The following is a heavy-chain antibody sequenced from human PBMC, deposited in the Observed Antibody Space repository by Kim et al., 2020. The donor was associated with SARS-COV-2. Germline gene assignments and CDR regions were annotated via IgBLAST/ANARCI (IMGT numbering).Heavy chain of an antibody. CDR2: ISSSSSYI. CDR1: GFTFSSYS. D-gene: IGHD3-3*01. J-gene: IGHJ6*02. Sequence: GGSLRLSCAASGFTFSSYSMNWVRQAPGKGLEWVSSISSSSSYIYYADSVKGRFTISRDNAKNSLYLQMNSLRAEDTAVYYCASGGVRDHYGMDVWGQGTTVTVSS. V-gene: IGHV3-21*01. CDR3: ASGGVRDHYGMDV.